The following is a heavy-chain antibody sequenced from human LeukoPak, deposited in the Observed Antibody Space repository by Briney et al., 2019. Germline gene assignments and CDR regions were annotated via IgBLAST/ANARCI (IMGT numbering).Heavy chain of an antibody. CDR1: GYTFTSYG. CDR2: ISAYNGNT. D-gene: IGHD1-26*01. J-gene: IGHJ4*02. Sequence: ASVKVSCKASGYTFTSYGISWVRQAPGQGLEWMGWISAYNGNTNYAQKLQGRVTMTTDTSTSTAYMELRSLRSDDTAVYYCARRRDRWASYYFDYWGQGTLVTVSS. CDR3: ARRRDRWASYYFDY. V-gene: IGHV1-18*01.